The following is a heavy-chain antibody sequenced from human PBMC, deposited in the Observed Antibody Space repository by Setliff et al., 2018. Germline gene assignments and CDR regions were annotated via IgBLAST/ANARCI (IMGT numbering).Heavy chain of an antibody. J-gene: IGHJ4*02. CDR2: IQKSGGT. Sequence: SETLSLTCNVSGVSISSYYWSWIRQPPGKGLESIGYIQKSGGTNYNPALKSRVTISVDTSTNQFSLKLRSVTAADTAVYYCAKFGPLDLTGDWAFDNWGQGTLVTVSS. CDR3: AKFGPLDLTGDWAFDN. D-gene: IGHD7-27*01. CDR1: GVSISSYY. V-gene: IGHV4-59*01.